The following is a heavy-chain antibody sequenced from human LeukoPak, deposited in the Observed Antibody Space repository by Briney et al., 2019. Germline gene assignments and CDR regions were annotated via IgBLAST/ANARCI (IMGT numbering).Heavy chain of an antibody. CDR1: GFTFSDYY. CDR2: ISSSSSYT. CDR3: ARVLGVYGSGSYYFDY. V-gene: IGHV3-11*05. J-gene: IGHJ4*02. Sequence: PGGSLRLSCAASGFTFSDYYMSWIRQAPGKGMEWVSYISSSSSYTNYVDSVKGGFTISRDNAKNSLYLQMNSLRAEDTAVYYCARVLGVYGSGSYYFDYWGQGTLVTVSS. D-gene: IGHD3-10*01.